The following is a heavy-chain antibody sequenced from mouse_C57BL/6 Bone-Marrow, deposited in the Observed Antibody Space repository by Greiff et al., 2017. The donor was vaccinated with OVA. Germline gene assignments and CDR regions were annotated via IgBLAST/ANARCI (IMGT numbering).Heavy chain of an antibody. V-gene: IGHV15-2*01. Sequence: QVQLQQSGSELRRPGSSVKLSCKDFDSEVFPIAYMSWVRQKPGHGFEWIGGILPSIGRTIYGEKFEDKATLDADTLSNTAYLELNSLTSEDSAIYYCASLITTVEGFDVWGTGTTVTVSS. CDR3: ASLITTVEGFDV. J-gene: IGHJ1*03. CDR2: ILPSIGRT. CDR1: DSEVFPIAY. D-gene: IGHD1-1*01.